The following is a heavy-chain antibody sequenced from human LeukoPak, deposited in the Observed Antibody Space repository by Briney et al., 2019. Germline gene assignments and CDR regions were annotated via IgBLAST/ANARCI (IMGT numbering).Heavy chain of an antibody. D-gene: IGHD3-10*01. Sequence: SETLSLTCTVSGYSISSGYYWGWIRKPPGKGLEWIGGIYSSGSTYYNPSLKSRVTISVDTSKNQFSLKLSSVTAADTSVYYCARLRYYGSGSYPMTGNWFAPWGQGTLVTVSS. CDR1: GYSISSGYY. CDR3: ARLRYYGSGSYPMTGNWFAP. J-gene: IGHJ5*02. CDR2: IYSSGST. V-gene: IGHV4-38-2*02.